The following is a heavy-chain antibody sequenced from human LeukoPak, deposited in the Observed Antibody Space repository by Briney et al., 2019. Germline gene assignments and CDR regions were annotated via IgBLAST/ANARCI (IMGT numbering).Heavy chain of an antibody. J-gene: IGHJ4*02. CDR1: GFTFSSYW. CDR3: ARRGEGGAAFFDY. D-gene: IGHD1-26*01. CDR2: IKQDGSQK. Sequence: PGGSLRLSCAASGFTFSSYWMSWVRQAPGKGLEWVANIKQDGSQKYYVDSVKGRFTISRDNAKNSLYLQMNSLRAEDTAVYYCARRGEGGAAFFDYWGQGTLVTASS. V-gene: IGHV3-7*04.